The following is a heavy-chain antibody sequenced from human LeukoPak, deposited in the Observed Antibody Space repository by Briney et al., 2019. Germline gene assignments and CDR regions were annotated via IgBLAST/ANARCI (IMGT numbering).Heavy chain of an antibody. CDR2: INPNSGGT. D-gene: IGHD1-26*01. CDR1: GYTFTGYY. CDR3: ARVGADDYYYYMDV. Sequence: ASVKVSCKASGYTFTGYYMQWVRQAPGQGLEWMGWINPNSGGTNYAQKFQGRVTMTRDTSISTAYMELSRLRSDDTAVYYCARVGADDYYYYMDVWGKGTTVTVSS. J-gene: IGHJ6*03. V-gene: IGHV1-2*02.